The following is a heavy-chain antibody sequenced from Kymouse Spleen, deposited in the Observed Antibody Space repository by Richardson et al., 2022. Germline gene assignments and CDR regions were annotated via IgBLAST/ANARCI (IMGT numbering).Heavy chain of an antibody. V-gene: IGHV3-23*04. CDR3: AKDPIPYSSSPTPFDY. CDR2: ISGSGGST. D-gene: IGHD6-13*01. CDR1: GFTFSSYA. J-gene: IGHJ4*02. Sequence: EVQLVESGGGLVQPGGSLRLSCAASGFTFSSYAMSWVRQAPGKGLEWVSAISGSGGSTYYADSVKGRFTISRDNSKNTLYLQMNSLRAEDTAVYYCAKDPIPYSSSPTPFDYWGQGTLVTVSS.